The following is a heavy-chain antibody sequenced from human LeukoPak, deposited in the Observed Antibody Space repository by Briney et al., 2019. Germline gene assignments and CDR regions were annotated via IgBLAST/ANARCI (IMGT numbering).Heavy chain of an antibody. D-gene: IGHD3-10*01. V-gene: IGHV4-30-2*01. CDR2: IYHSGST. J-gene: IGHJ5*02. CDR3: ARSYGSGSYTWFDP. CDR1: GGSISSGGYS. Sequence: SQTLSLTCAVSGGSISSGGYSWSWIRQPPGRGLEWIGYIYHSGSTYYNPSLKSRVTISVDRSKNQFSLKLSSVTAADTAVYYCARSYGSGSYTWFDPWGQGTLVTVSS.